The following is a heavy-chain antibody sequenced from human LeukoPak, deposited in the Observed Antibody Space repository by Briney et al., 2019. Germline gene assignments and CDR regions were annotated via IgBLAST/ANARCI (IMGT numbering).Heavy chain of an antibody. V-gene: IGHV3-21*01. CDR2: ISSSSSYI. Sequence: GGSLRLSCAAPGFTFSSYSMNWVRQAPGKGLEWVSSISSSSSYIYYADSVKGRFTISRDNAKNSLYLQMNSLRAEDTAVYYCARDDEYDFYGMDVWGQGTTVTVSS. CDR1: GFTFSSYS. CDR3: ARDDEYDFYGMDV. J-gene: IGHJ6*02.